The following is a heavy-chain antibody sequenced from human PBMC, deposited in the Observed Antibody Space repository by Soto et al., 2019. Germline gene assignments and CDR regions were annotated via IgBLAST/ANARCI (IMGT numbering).Heavy chain of an antibody. D-gene: IGHD3-3*01. Sequence: QVQLVQSGAEVKKPGASVKVSCKASGYTFTSYDINWVRQATGQGLEWMGWMNPNSGSTGYAQKFQGRVTMTRNTSISTAYMELSSLRSEDTAVYYCARGRPVEWLLYYYYYGMDVWGQGTTVTVSS. CDR3: ARGRPVEWLLYYYYYGMDV. V-gene: IGHV1-8*01. CDR1: GYTFTSYD. J-gene: IGHJ6*02. CDR2: MNPNSGST.